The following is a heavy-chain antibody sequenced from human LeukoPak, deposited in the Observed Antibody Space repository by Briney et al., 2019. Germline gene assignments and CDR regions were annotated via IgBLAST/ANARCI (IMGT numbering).Heavy chain of an antibody. CDR1: GGTFSSYA. CDR2: IIPILGIA. J-gene: IGHJ4*02. Sequence: SVKVSCKASGGTFSSYAISWVRQAPGQGLEWMGRIIPILGIANYAQKFQGRVTITADKSTSTAYMELSSLRSEDTAVYYCASASIWYGSGSSSYFDYWGQGTLVTVSS. D-gene: IGHD3-10*01. V-gene: IGHV1-69*04. CDR3: ASASIWYGSGSSSYFDY.